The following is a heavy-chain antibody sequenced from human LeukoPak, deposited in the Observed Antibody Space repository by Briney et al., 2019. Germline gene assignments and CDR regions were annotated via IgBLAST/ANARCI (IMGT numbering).Heavy chain of an antibody. Sequence: PGGSLRLSCAASGFTFSNYWMGWVRQAPGKGLEWVANIKQDGTEKRYVDPVKGRFTISRDNAKNSLYLQMNSLRAEDTAVYYCAKCDDYVWGSYRSLDYWGQGTLVTVSS. V-gene: IGHV3-7*01. J-gene: IGHJ4*02. CDR3: AKCDDYVWGSYRSLDY. CDR2: IKQDGTEK. CDR1: GFTFSNYW. D-gene: IGHD3-16*02.